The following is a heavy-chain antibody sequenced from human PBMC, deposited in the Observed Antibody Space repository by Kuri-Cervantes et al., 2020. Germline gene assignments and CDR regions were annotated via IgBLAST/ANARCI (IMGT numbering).Heavy chain of an antibody. CDR3: ARGGPPMVRGFPSATYYMDV. Sequence: SVKVSCKASGGTFSSYAISWVRQAPGQGLEWMGGIIPIFGTANYAQKFQGRVTITTDESTSTAYMELSSLRSEDTAVYYRARGGPPMVRGFPSATYYMDVWGKGTTVTVSS. CDR2: IIPIFGTA. D-gene: IGHD3-10*01. V-gene: IGHV1-69*05. J-gene: IGHJ6*03. CDR1: GGTFSSYA.